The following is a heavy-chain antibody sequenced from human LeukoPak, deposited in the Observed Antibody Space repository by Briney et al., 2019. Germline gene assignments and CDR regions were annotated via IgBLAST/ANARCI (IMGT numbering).Heavy chain of an antibody. CDR2: IYSDGGGGADT. D-gene: IGHD5-18*01. V-gene: IGHV3-53*01. J-gene: IGHJ2*01. Sequence: PGGSLRLSCAASGFTVSSEYMTWLRQTPEKGLEWVSIIYSDGGGGADTYHADSVKGRFTIFRDSSKNTLYLQMNSLRAEDAAVYYCAKEGYQYWYFDLWGRGTLVTVSS. CDR3: AKEGYQYWYFDL. CDR1: GFTVSSEY.